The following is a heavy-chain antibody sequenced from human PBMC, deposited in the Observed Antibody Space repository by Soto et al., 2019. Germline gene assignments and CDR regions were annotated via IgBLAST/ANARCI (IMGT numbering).Heavy chain of an antibody. CDR1: GFTFSSYS. Sequence: PGGSLRLSCAASGFTFSSYSMNWVRQAPGEGLVWVSRISSDGSSTRYADSVRGRFTISRDNAENTLYLQMNSLGTEDTAVYYCAKWCSGGTCDGAFDIWGQGTMVTVSS. CDR2: ISSDGSST. CDR3: AKWCSGGTCDGAFDI. V-gene: IGHV3-74*01. D-gene: IGHD2-15*01. J-gene: IGHJ3*02.